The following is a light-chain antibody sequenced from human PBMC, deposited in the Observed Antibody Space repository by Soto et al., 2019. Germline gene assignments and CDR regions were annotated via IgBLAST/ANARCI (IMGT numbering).Light chain of an antibody. CDR1: QSVSSN. CDR2: GAS. V-gene: IGKV3-15*01. Sequence: EIVMTQPPATLSVSPGERATVSCRASQSVSSNLAWYQQKPGQAPRLLIYGASTRATGIPARFSGSGSGTEFTLTIGSLQSEDFAVYYCQQYNNWARTFGQGTKLEIK. J-gene: IGKJ2*01. CDR3: QQYNNWART.